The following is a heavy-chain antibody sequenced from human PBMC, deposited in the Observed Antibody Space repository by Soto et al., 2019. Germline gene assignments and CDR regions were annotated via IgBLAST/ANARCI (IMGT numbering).Heavy chain of an antibody. V-gene: IGHV3-20*01. Sequence: GGPLRLSCAASGLTFVDYGMSRVRQAPGKGLEWVSGINWNGGSTGYADSVKGRFTISRDNAKNSLYLQMNSLRAEDTALYHCARVVAATLDFDYWGQGTLVTVSS. CDR3: ARVVAATLDFDY. CDR2: INWNGGST. CDR1: GLTFVDYG. D-gene: IGHD2-15*01. J-gene: IGHJ4*02.